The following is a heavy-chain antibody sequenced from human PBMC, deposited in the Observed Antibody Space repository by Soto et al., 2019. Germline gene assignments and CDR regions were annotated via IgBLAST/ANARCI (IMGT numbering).Heavy chain of an antibody. CDR3: AREAVMERTYYGMDV. D-gene: IGHD1-1*01. V-gene: IGHV3-13*01. Sequence: PGGSLRLSCAASGFTFSSYDMHWVRQATGKGLEWVSAIGTAGDTYYPGSVKGRFTISRENAKNSLYLQMNSLRAEDTAVYYCAREAVMERTYYGMDVWGQGTTGTVFS. CDR1: GFTFSSYD. J-gene: IGHJ6*02. CDR2: IGTAGDT.